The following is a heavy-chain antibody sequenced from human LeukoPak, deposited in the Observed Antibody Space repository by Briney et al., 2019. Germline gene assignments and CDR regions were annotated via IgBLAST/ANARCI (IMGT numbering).Heavy chain of an antibody. J-gene: IGHJ6*03. Sequence: GGSLRLSCAGSGFTFSNYWMHWVRHTPGKGLVWVSRINSDASSTDYADSVKGRFTISRDNAKNRLYLQMNSLRPEDTAVYFCARGDYSGNGGYYFYMDVWGRGTTVTVSS. CDR3: ARGDYSGNGGYYFYMDV. D-gene: IGHD4-23*01. CDR1: GFTFSNYW. CDR2: INSDASST. V-gene: IGHV3-74*01.